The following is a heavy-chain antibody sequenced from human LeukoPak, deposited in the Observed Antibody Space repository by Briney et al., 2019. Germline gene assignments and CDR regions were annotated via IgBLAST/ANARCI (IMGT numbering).Heavy chain of an antibody. V-gene: IGHV3-53*01. Sequence: GGSLRLSCAASGFTVSNNYMSWVRQAPGKGLEWVSAIYRGGSTFFADSVKGRFNISRDNSKNTLYLQMNSLRTEDTAVCYCASGLRGYGIWGQGTRVTVSS. CDR3: ASGLRGYGI. D-gene: IGHD2-15*01. J-gene: IGHJ3*02. CDR2: IYRGGST. CDR1: GFTVSNNY.